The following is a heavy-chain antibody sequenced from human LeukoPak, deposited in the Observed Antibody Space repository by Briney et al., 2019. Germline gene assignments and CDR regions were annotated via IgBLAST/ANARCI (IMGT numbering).Heavy chain of an antibody. CDR1: GFTFSDYY. D-gene: IGHD3-10*02. V-gene: IGHV3-11*04. Sequence: WGSLRLSCAASGFTFSDYYMSWIRQAPGKGLEWVSYISSSGSTIYYADSVKGRFTISRDNAENSLYLQTNSLRAEDTAVYYCAELGITMIGGVWGKGTTVTISS. J-gene: IGHJ6*04. CDR2: ISSSGSTI. CDR3: AELGITMIGGV.